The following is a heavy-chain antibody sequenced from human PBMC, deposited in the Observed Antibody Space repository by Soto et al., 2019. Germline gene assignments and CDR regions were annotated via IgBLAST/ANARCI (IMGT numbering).Heavy chain of an antibody. V-gene: IGHV1-18*04. CDR2: ISAYNGNT. CDR3: VVTMIVVARAFGMDV. Sequence: QVPLVQSGAEVKKPGASVKVSCKASGYTFTSYGISWVRQAPGQGLEWMGWISAYNGNTNYAQKLQGRVTMTTDTSTSTAYMELRSLRSDDTAVYYCVVTMIVVARAFGMDVWGQGTTVTVSS. J-gene: IGHJ6*02. D-gene: IGHD3-22*01. CDR1: GYTFTSYG.